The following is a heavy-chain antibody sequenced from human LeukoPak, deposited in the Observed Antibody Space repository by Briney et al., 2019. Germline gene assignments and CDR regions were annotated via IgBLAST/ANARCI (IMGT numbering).Heavy chain of an antibody. V-gene: IGHV3-53*01. J-gene: IGHJ4*02. CDR1: GFTFSSYW. D-gene: IGHD2-2*01. CDR3: ASRPYCSSTSCYDDYY. Sequence: PGGSLRLSCAASGFTFSSYWMSWVRQAPGKGLEWVSVIYSGGSTYYADSVKGRFTISRDNSKNTLYLQMNSLRAEDTAVYYCASRPYCSSTSCYDDYYWGQGTLVTVSS. CDR2: IYSGGST.